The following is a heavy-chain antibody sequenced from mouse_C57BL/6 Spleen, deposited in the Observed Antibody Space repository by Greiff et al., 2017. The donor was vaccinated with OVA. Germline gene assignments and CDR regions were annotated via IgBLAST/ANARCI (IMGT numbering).Heavy chain of an antibody. CDR1: GYTFTSYW. Sequence: VQLQQPGAELVKPGASVKLSCKASGYTFTSYWMQWVKQRPGPGLEWIGEIDPSDSYTNYNPKFKGKATLTVDTSSSTAYMQLSSLTSEDSAVYYCARGGLTGTCDDWGQGTTLTVSA. V-gene: IGHV1-50*01. J-gene: IGHJ2*01. CDR3: ARGGLTGTCDD. CDR2: IDPSDSYT. D-gene: IGHD4-1*01.